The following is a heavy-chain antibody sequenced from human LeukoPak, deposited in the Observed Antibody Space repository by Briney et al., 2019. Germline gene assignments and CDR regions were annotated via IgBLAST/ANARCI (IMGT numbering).Heavy chain of an antibody. J-gene: IGHJ4*02. CDR1: GGSISSSSYY. CDR2: IYYSGST. V-gene: IGHV4-39*07. Sequence: SETLSLTCTVSGGSISSSSYYWGWIRQPPGKGLEWIGSIYYSGSTYYNPSLKSRVTIAVGTSKNQFSLKLSSVTAADTAVYYCASSIAARRVRNFDYWGQGTLVTVSS. CDR3: ASSIAARRVRNFDY. D-gene: IGHD6-6*01.